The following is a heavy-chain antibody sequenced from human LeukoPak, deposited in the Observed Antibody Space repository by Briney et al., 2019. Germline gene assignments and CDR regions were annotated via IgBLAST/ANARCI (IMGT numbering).Heavy chain of an antibody. Sequence: ASVKVSCKASGYTFTSYYMHWVRQAPGQGLEIMGIINPSGGSTTYAQKFQGRVTMTRDTSTSTVYMELSSLRSEDTALYYCAKLAAAGTAHYYFDYWGQGTLVTVSS. D-gene: IGHD6-13*01. J-gene: IGHJ4*02. V-gene: IGHV1-46*01. CDR2: INPSGGST. CDR1: GYTFTSYY. CDR3: AKLAAAGTAHYYFDY.